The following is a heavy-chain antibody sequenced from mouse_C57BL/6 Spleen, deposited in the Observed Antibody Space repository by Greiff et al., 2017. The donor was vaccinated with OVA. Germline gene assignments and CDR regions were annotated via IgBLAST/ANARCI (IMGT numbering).Heavy chain of an antibody. CDR3: ARRLLRGYFDV. CDR2: IDPSDSYT. D-gene: IGHD1-1*01. CDR1: GYTFTSYW. V-gene: IGHV1-50*01. Sequence: QVQLQQPGAELVKPGASVKLSCKASGYTFTSYWMQWVKQRPGQGLEWIGEIDPSDSYTNYNQKFKGKATLTVDTSSSTAYMQLSSLTSEDAAVYYCARRLLRGYFDVWGTGTTVTVSS. J-gene: IGHJ1*03.